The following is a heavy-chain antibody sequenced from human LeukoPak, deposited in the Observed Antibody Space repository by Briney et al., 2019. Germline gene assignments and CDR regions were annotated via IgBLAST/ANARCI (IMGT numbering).Heavy chain of an antibody. J-gene: IGHJ4*02. D-gene: IGHD2-15*01. Sequence: ASVKVSCKASGYTFTSYDINWVRQATGQGLEWMGWVNPNSGHTGYAQKFQRRVTMTRNTSITTAYMELSSLTSEDTAVYYCARGAPGSYCSGGSCPYFDYWGQGTLVSVSS. CDR1: GYTFTSYD. V-gene: IGHV1-8*01. CDR3: ARGAPGSYCSGGSCPYFDY. CDR2: VNPNSGHT.